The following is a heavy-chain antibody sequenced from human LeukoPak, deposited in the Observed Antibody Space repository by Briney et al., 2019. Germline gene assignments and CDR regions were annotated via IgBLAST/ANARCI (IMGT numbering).Heavy chain of an antibody. Sequence: ASVKVSCKASGYTFTGYYMHWVRQAPGQGLEWMGWINPNSGGTNYAQKFQGRVTMTRDTSISTAYMELSRLRSDDTAVYYCARSRWYYDSSGYTSWGRGTLVTVSS. V-gene: IGHV1-2*02. CDR2: INPNSGGT. J-gene: IGHJ4*02. CDR1: GYTFTGYY. D-gene: IGHD3-22*01. CDR3: ARSRWYYDSSGYTS.